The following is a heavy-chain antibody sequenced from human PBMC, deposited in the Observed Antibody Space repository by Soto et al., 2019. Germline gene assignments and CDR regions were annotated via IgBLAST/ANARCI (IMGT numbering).Heavy chain of an antibody. CDR3: ASRRDYSSSSSLGYYYYGMDV. Sequence: SVKVSCTASGGTFRSYAITWVRQAPGQGLEWMGGIIPIFGTANYAQKFQGRVTITADESTSTAYMELSSLRSEDTAVYYCASRRDYSSSSSLGYYYYGMDVWGQGTTVTVSS. J-gene: IGHJ6*02. CDR2: IIPIFGTA. D-gene: IGHD6-6*01. V-gene: IGHV1-69*13. CDR1: GGTFRSYA.